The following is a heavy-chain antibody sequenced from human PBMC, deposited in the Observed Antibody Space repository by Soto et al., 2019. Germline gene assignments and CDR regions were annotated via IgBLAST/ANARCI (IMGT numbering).Heavy chain of an antibody. D-gene: IGHD6-13*01. CDR2: ISWNSGSI. J-gene: IGHJ3*02. CDR1: GFTFDDYA. V-gene: IGHV3-9*01. Sequence: EVQLVESGGGLVQPGRSLRLSCAASGFTFDDYAMHWVRQAPGKGLEWVSGISWNSGSIGYADSVKGRFTISRDNAKNSMYLQMNSLRAEDTALYYCAKDTYSSSWYNALDIWGQGTMVTVSS. CDR3: AKDTYSSSWYNALDI.